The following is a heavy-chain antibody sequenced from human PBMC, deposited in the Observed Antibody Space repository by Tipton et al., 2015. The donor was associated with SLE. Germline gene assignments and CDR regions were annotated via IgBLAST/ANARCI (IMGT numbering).Heavy chain of an antibody. Sequence: LRLSCSVSGGSISSNYWIWIRQPPGKGLEWIGYISDGGDTNYNPSLKSRVTISVDPAKNQFSLKLSSVTAADTAVYYCARTTLNGGYYYMDVWGKGTTVTVSS. V-gene: IGHV4-59*12. J-gene: IGHJ6*03. CDR1: GGSISSNY. D-gene: IGHD1-1*01. CDR3: ARTTLNGGYYYMDV. CDR2: ISDGGDT.